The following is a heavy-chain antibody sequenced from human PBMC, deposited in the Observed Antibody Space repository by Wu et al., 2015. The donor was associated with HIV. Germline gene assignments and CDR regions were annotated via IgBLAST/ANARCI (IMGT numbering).Heavy chain of an antibody. CDR2: INPSGGST. Sequence: QVQLVQSGAEVKKPGASVKVSCKASGYTFTSYYMHWVRQAPGQGLEWMGIINPSGGSTSYAQKFQGRVTMTRDTSTSTVYMELSSLRSEDTAVYYCAIQWGSRRDFQHWGQGTLVTVSS. D-gene: IGHD6-13*01. CDR1: GYTFTSYY. V-gene: IGHV1-46*03. J-gene: IGHJ1*01. CDR3: AIQWGSRRDFQH.